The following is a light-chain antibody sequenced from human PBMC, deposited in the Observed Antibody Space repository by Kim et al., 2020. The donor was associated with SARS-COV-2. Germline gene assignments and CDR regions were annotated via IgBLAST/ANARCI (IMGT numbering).Light chain of an antibody. Sequence: LTQPASVSGSPGQSITISCTGTSSDVGSYNLVSWYQQHPGKAPKLMIYEGSKRPSGVSNRFSGSKSGNTASLTISGLQAEDEADYYCCSYAGSSTLVFGGGTKLTVL. CDR1: SSDVGSYNL. CDR3: CSYAGSSTLV. V-gene: IGLV2-23*01. J-gene: IGLJ2*01. CDR2: EGS.